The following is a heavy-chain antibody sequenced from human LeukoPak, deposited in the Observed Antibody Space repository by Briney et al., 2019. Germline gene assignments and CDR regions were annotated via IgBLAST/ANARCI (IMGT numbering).Heavy chain of an antibody. CDR3: ARGAGATRKIDY. D-gene: IGHD1-26*01. Sequence: GGSLRLTCAASGFTFSSYEMNWVRQAPGKGLEWVSSISSGSTYIYYTDSVKGRFTISRDNARNSLFLQMNSLRAEDTAVYYCARGAGATRKIDYWGQGTLVTVSS. J-gene: IGHJ4*02. CDR2: ISSGSTYI. V-gene: IGHV3-21*01. CDR1: GFTFSSYE.